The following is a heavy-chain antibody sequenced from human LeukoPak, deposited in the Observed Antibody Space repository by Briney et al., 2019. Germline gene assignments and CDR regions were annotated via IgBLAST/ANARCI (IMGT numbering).Heavy chain of an antibody. D-gene: IGHD2-15*01. CDR3: ARGVPYCSGGSCYSDVLVWFDP. V-gene: IGHV4-31*03. CDR2: IYYSGST. J-gene: IGHJ5*02. CDR1: GGSISSGGYY. Sequence: PSETLSLTCTVSGGSISSGGYYWSWIHQHPGKGLEWIGYIYYSGSTYYNPSLKSRVTISVDTSKNQFSLKLSSVTAADTAVYYCARGVPYCSGGSCYSDVLVWFDPWGQGTLVTVSS.